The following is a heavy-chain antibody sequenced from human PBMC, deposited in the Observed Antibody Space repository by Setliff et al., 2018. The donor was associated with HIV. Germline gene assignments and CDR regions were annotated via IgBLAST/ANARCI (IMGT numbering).Heavy chain of an antibody. CDR3: ARAQTDYYGMDV. J-gene: IGHJ6*02. Sequence: SETLSLTCSVSGDSLGSYYWSWIRQPPGKGLEWIGYIYHSGSSNSNPSLKSRVTISGDTSKNQLSLKLSSVTAADTAVYYCARAQTDYYGMDVWGQGTTVTVPS. V-gene: IGHV4-59*01. CDR2: IYHSGSS. CDR1: GDSLGSYY.